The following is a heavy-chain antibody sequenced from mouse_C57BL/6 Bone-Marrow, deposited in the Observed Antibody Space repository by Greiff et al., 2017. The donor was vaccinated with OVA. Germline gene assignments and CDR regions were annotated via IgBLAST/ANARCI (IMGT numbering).Heavy chain of an antibody. CDR1: GYTFTSYG. Sequence: VQLQQSGAELARPGASVKLSCKASGYTFTSYGISWVQQSTGQGLEWIGEIDTRSGNTYYNEKFKGKATLTADKSSSTAYMELSSLTSEDSAVYFCARWDYYGSSYGYWGQGTTLTVSS. CDR2: IDTRSGNT. J-gene: IGHJ2*01. V-gene: IGHV1-81*01. D-gene: IGHD1-1*01. CDR3: ARWDYYGSSYGY.